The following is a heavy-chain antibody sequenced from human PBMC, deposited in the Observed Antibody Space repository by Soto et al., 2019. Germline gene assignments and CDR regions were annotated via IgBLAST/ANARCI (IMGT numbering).Heavy chain of an antibody. D-gene: IGHD2-2*01. CDR3: ARLGCSSTSCYRANYYYYYMDV. V-gene: IGHV4-39*01. Sequence: QLQLQESGPGLVKPSETLSLTCTVSGGSISSSSYYWGWIRQPPGKGLEWIGSIYYSGSTYYNPSLKSRVTISVDTSKTQFSLKLSSVTAADTAVYYCARLGCSSTSCYRANYYYYYMDVWGKGTTVTVSS. J-gene: IGHJ6*03. CDR1: GGSISSSSYY. CDR2: IYYSGST.